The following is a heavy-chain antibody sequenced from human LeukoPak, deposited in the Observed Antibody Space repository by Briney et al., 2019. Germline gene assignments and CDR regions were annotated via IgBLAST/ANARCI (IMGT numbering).Heavy chain of an antibody. CDR1: GGTFSSYA. CDR3: ARREGGYHPFDY. CDR2: IIPIFGTA. Sequence: SVKVSCKASGGTFSSYAISWVRQAPGQGLEWMGGIIPIFGTANYAQKFQGRVTITADEPTSTAYMELSSLRSEDTAVYYCARREGGYHPFDYWGQGTLVTVSS. V-gene: IGHV1-69*13. D-gene: IGHD5-18*01. J-gene: IGHJ4*02.